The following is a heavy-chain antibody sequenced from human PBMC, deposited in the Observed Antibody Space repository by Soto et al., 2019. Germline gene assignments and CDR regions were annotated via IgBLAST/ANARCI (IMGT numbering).Heavy chain of an antibody. CDR2: VYYSGYA. D-gene: IGHD3-9*01. J-gene: IGHJ6*02. Sequence: PSETLSLTCTVSGGSINNGDYYWAWVRQPPGKGLECIGSVYYSGYAYYQSSLKSRATISVDTSKNQFSLKLSSVTAADTAVYYCARVSSGYDILTGYMIRQRYGMDVWGQGTTVTVSS. V-gene: IGHV4-39*07. CDR1: GGSINNGDYY. CDR3: ARVSSGYDILTGYMIRQRYGMDV.